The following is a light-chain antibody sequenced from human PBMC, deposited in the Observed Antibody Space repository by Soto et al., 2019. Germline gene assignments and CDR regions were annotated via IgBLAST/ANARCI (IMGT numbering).Light chain of an antibody. CDR3: SSYPSSSTPYV. V-gene: IGLV2-14*01. CDR2: DVS. Sequence: HSDLTQPASVSRSPGQAITISSTGTSSDVGGYNYVSWYQQHPGKAPKLMIYDVSNRPSGVSNRFSGSKSGNTASLTISGLQAEDEADYYCSSYPSSSTPYVFGTGTKVTVL. CDR1: SSDVGGYNY. J-gene: IGLJ1*01.